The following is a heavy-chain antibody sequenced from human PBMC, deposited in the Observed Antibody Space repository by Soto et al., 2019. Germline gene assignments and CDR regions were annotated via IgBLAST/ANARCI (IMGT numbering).Heavy chain of an antibody. Sequence: EVQLVESGGGLAQPGGSLRLSCAASGFTLSSHWMHWVRQAPGKGLVWVSRINRDGSTINYDDSVRGRYTISRDNAKNTLSLQMNSLRAEHTAVYYCARVADCTYSSNCNGRAAFDMWGQGTMVTVSS. V-gene: IGHV3-74*01. CDR1: GFTLSSHW. D-gene: IGHD6-13*01. CDR3: ARVADCTYSSNCNGRAAFDM. CDR2: INRDGSTI. J-gene: IGHJ3*02.